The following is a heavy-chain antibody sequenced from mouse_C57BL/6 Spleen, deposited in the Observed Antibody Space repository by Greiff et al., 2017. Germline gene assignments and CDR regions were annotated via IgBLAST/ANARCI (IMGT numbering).Heavy chain of an antibody. CDR1: GYTFTSYW. Sequence: VQLQQPGAELVRPGSSVKLSCKASGYTFTSYWMDWVKQRPGQGLEWIGNIYPSDSETHYNQKFKDKATLTVDKSSSTAYMQLSSLTSEDSAVYYCARYGSSYAMDYWGQGTSVTVSS. CDR3: ARYGSSYAMDY. D-gene: IGHD1-1*01. CDR2: IYPSDSET. V-gene: IGHV1-61*01. J-gene: IGHJ4*01.